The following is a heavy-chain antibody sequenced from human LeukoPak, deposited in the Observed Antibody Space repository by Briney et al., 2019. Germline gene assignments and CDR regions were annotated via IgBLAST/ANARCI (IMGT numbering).Heavy chain of an antibody. V-gene: IGHV4-34*01. CDR2: INHSGST. Sequence: GSLRLSCAASGFTFSSYWMSWIRQPPGKGLEWIGEINHSGSTSYNPSLKSRVTISVDTSKNQFSLKLSSVTAADTAVYYCASHLEMATTGNFGYWGQGTLVTVSS. CDR3: ASHLEMATTGNFGY. CDR1: GFTFSSYW. J-gene: IGHJ4*02. D-gene: IGHD5-24*01.